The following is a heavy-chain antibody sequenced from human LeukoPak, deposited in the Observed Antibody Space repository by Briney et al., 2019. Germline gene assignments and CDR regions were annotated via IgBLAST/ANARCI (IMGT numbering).Heavy chain of an antibody. CDR2: IYYTGNT. D-gene: IGHD4-17*01. V-gene: IGHV4-59*01. CDR1: GGSISGYY. J-gene: IGHJ5*02. CDR3: VRSKSGTYGWFDP. Sequence: SETLSLTCTVSGGSISGYYWSWIRQSPGKGLEWIGFIYYTGNTNYNPSLESRLTISVDTSKNQFSLKVSSVTAAHTAVYYCVRSKSGTYGWFDPWGQGTLVTVSS.